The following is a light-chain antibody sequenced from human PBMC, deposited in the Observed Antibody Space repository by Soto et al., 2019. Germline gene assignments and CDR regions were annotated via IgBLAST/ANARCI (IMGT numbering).Light chain of an antibody. J-gene: IGKJ1*01. CDR1: QSISTF. CDR2: AAS. Sequence: IQMTQSPSSLSASVGDRVTITCRASQSISTFLNWYQQKPGNAPKSLIYAASNLQSSVPSRFSGSGSGTDFTLTISSLQPEDFATYYCQQSFSSPRTFGPGTKVDIK. V-gene: IGKV1-39*01. CDR3: QQSFSSPRT.